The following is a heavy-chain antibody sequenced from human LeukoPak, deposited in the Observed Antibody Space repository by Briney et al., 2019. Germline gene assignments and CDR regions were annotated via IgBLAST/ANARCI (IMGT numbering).Heavy chain of an antibody. CDR1: GGSISGYY. Sequence: SETLSLTCTVSGGSISGYYWSWIRQPPGKGLEWIGYIYTSGSTNYNPSLKSRVAISVDTSKNQFSLKLSSVTAADTAVYYCARRRGHGSMDYWGQGTLVTVSS. CDR2: IYTSGST. CDR3: ARRRGHGSMDY. J-gene: IGHJ4*02. D-gene: IGHD2/OR15-2a*01. V-gene: IGHV4-4*09.